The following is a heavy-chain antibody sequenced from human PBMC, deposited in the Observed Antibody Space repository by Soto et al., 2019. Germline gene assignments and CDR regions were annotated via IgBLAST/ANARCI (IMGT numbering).Heavy chain of an antibody. J-gene: IGHJ4*02. V-gene: IGHV3-11*01. CDR1: GFTFSDYY. CDR2: ISGSGNTI. CDR3: AAYSRGDSPH. Sequence: LSLPCAASGFTFSDYYMSWIRQAPGKGLEWVSYISGSGNTIYHADSVKGRFTISRDNAKNSLYLQMNSLRVEDTAVYYCAAYSRGDSPHWGQGTLVTVSS. D-gene: IGHD2-21*01.